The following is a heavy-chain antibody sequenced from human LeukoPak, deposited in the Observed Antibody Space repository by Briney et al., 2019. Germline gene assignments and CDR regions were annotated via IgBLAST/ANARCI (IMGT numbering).Heavy chain of an antibody. CDR2: IWYDGSNK. CDR1: GFTFSSYG. D-gene: IGHD2-2*01. J-gene: IGHJ6*04. V-gene: IGHV3-33*01. CDR3: ARDDCSSTSCYVSYYYGMDV. Sequence: GGSLRLSRAASGFTFSSYGMHWVRQAPGKGLEWVAVIWYDGSNKYYADSVKGRFTISRDNSKNTLYLQMNSLRAEDTAVYYCARDDCSSTSCYVSYYYGMDVWGKGTTVTVSS.